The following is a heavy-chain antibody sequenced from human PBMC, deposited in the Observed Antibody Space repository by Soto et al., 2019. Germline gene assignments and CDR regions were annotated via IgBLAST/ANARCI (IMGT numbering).Heavy chain of an antibody. CDR3: ARGDYDYIWGSYRPVNFDY. D-gene: IGHD3-16*02. CDR1: GFSLSTSGVG. CDR2: IYWDDDK. V-gene: IGHV2-5*02. Sequence: SGPTLVNPTQTLTLTCTFSGFSLSTSGVGVGWIRQPPGKALEWLALIYWDDDKRYSPSLKSRLTITKDTSKNQVVLTMTNMDPVDTATYYCARGDYDYIWGSYRPVNFDYWGQGTLVTVSS. J-gene: IGHJ4*02.